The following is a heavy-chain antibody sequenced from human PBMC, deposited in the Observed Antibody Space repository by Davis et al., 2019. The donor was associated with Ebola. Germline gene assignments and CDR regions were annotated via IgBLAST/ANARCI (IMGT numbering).Heavy chain of an antibody. D-gene: IGHD3-9*01. V-gene: IGHV3-23*01. Sequence: GESLKISCAASGFTFSSYAMSWVRQAPGKGLEWVSAISGSGGSTYYADSVKGRFTISRDNSKNTLYLQMNSLRAEDTAVYYCAKDLTGYSDYWGQGTLVTVSS. CDR1: GFTFSSYA. CDR3: AKDLTGYSDY. J-gene: IGHJ4*02. CDR2: ISGSGGST.